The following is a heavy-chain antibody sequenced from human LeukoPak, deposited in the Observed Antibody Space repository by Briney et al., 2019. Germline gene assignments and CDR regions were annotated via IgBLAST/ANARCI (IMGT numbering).Heavy chain of an antibody. D-gene: IGHD6-19*01. CDR3: ARDTPWLDSFDY. Sequence: GGSLRLSCAASGFTFSSFAMNWVRQAPGKGLEWVSYISSSGSTIYYADSVKGRFTISRDNAKNSLYLQMNSLRAEDTAVYYCARDTPWLDSFDYWGQGTLVTVSS. CDR2: ISSSGSTI. CDR1: GFTFSSFA. V-gene: IGHV3-48*04. J-gene: IGHJ4*02.